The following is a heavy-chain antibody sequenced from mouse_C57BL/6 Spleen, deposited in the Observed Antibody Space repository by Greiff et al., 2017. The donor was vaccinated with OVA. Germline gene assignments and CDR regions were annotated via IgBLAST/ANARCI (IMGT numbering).Heavy chain of an antibody. V-gene: IGHV1-64*01. J-gene: IGHJ4*01. CDR2: IHPNSGST. CDR1: GYTFTSYW. Sequence: QVQLQQPGAELVKPGASVKLSCKASGYTFTSYWMHWVKQRPGQGLEWIGMIHPNSGSTKYNEKFKSKATLTVDKSSSTAYMQLSSLTSEDSAFYYCARSSRYAMDYWGQGTSVTVSS. CDR3: ARSSRYAMDY.